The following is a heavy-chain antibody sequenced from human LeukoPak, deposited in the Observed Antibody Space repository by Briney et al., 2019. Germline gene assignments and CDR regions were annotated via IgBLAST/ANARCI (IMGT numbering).Heavy chain of an antibody. Sequence: GGSLRLSCAASGFTFSSYAMSWVRQAPGKGLEWVSAISGSGGSTYYADSVKGRFTITRDNSKNTLYLQMNSLRAEDTAVYYCAKVDTCGWYNYWGQGTLVTVSS. CDR1: GFTFSSYA. D-gene: IGHD6-19*01. J-gene: IGHJ4*02. CDR3: AKVDTCGWYNY. V-gene: IGHV3-23*01. CDR2: ISGSGGST.